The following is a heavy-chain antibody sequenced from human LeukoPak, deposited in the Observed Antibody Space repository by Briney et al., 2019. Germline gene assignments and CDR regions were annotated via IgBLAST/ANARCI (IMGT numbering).Heavy chain of an antibody. Sequence: SETLSLTCAVYGGSFSGYYWSWIRQPAGKGLEWIGRIYTSGSTNYNPSLKSRVTMSVDTSKNQFSLKLSSVTAADTAVYYCASTPGPYCSGGSCYGNGYYFDYWGQGTLVTVSS. CDR3: ASTPGPYCSGGSCYGNGYYFDY. V-gene: IGHV4-59*10. J-gene: IGHJ4*02. CDR1: GGSFSGYY. CDR2: IYTSGST. D-gene: IGHD2-15*01.